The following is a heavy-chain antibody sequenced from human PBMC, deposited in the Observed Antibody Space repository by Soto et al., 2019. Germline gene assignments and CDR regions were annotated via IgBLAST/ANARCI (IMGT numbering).Heavy chain of an antibody. CDR1: GGTFSSYA. V-gene: IGHV1-69*13. J-gene: IGHJ6*02. CDR2: IIPIFATA. Sequence: SVKVSCKASGGTFSSYAISWVRQAPGQGLEWMGGIIPIFATANYAQKFQGRVTITADESTSTAYMELSSLRSEDTAVYYCAASIVGATTVYYYYGMDVWGQGTTVTVS. CDR3: AASIVGATTVYYYYGMDV. D-gene: IGHD1-26*01.